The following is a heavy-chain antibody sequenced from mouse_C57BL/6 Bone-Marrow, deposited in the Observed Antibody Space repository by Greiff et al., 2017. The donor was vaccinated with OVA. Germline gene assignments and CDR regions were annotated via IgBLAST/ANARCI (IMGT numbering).Heavy chain of an antibody. J-gene: IGHJ4*01. D-gene: IGHD3-2*02. V-gene: IGHV5-6*01. CDR3: ARDSSDAMDY. CDR2: ISSGGSYT. CDR1: GFTFSSYG. Sequence: EVQVVESGGDLVKPGGSLKLSCAASGFTFSSYGMSWVRQTPDKRLEWVATISSGGSYTYYPDSVKGRFTISRDNAKNTLYLQMSSLKSEDTAMYYCARDSSDAMDYWGQGTSVTVSS.